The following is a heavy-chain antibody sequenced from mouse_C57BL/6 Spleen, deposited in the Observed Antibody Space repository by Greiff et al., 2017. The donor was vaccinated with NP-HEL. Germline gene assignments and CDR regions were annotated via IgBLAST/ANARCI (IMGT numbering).Heavy chain of an antibody. Sequence: QVQLQQSGAELVRPGPSVTVSCKASGYAFTNYLIAWVKQRPGQGLEWIGVINPGSGGTNYNEKFKGKATLTADKSSSTAYMQLSSLTSEDSAVYFCAKGNVYYGNFAYWGQGTLGTVSA. D-gene: IGHD2-1*01. CDR3: AKGNVYYGNFAY. CDR1: GYAFTNYL. CDR2: INPGSGGT. J-gene: IGHJ3*01. V-gene: IGHV1-54*01.